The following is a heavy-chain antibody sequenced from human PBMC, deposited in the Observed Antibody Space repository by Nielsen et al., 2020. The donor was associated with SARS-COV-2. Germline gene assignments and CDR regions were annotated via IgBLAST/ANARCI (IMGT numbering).Heavy chain of an antibody. V-gene: IGHV3-23*01. CDR3: TRVSSMWLTYMDV. D-gene: IGHD6-19*01. J-gene: IGHJ6*02. CDR1: GFTFSNYA. Sequence: GESLKISCAASGFTFSNYAMSWVRQAPGKGLEWVSAISSSGDRTYYAASVKGRFTISRDNSKQTLYLQMNSLRAEDTAVYFCTRVSSMWLTYMDVWGQGTTVTVSS. CDR2: ISSSGDRT.